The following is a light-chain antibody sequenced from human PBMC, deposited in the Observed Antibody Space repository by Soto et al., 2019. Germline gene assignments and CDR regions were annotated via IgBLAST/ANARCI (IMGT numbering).Light chain of an antibody. J-gene: IGKJ1*01. V-gene: IGKV4-1*01. CDR3: QQYYSNPKT. CDR2: WAS. Sequence: DIVMTQSPDSLAVSLGERATINCKSSQSVLHISNNKNYLAWYQQKPGQPPKLLIYWASTRESGVPDRFSGSGSGTDFTLTISSLQAEDVAVYYCQQYYSNPKTFGQGTKVEIK. CDR1: QSVLHISNNKNY.